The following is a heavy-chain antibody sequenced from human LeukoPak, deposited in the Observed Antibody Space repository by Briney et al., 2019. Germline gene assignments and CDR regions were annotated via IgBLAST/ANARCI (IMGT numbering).Heavy chain of an antibody. CDR3: ARDTSGYSTIWYPDYYNGMDV. V-gene: IGHV3-7*01. J-gene: IGHJ6*02. CDR1: GFTFSSYW. D-gene: IGHD6-13*01. CDR2: IKQDGSEK. Sequence: GGSLRLSCAASGFTFSSYWMSWVRQAPGKGLEWVANIKQDGSEKHYVDSVKGRFTIFRDNAKKSLYLQMNSLRAEDTAVYYCARDTSGYSTIWYPDYYNGMDVWGQGTTVTVSS.